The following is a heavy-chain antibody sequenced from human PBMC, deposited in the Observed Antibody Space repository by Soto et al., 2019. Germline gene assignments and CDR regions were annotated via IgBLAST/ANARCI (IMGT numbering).Heavy chain of an antibody. J-gene: IGHJ4*02. CDR2: ISYDGRNK. V-gene: IGHV3-30*04. CDR1: GFTFSNYA. Sequence: QVQLVESGAGVVQPGRSLRLSCAASGFTFSNYAMHWVRQAPGKGLEWVALISYDGRNKPYADSVKGRFTISRDKSRNPQYLQMNRLRAEDPAVYYCARESGLRDVHDYVDCLGQGTLVTVSS. D-gene: IGHD3-16*01. CDR3: ARESGLRDVHDYVDC.